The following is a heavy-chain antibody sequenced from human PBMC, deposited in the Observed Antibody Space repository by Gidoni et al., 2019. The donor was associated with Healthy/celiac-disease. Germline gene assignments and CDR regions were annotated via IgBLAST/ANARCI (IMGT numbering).Heavy chain of an antibody. CDR1: GFTFSSYA. V-gene: IGHV3-23*01. D-gene: IGHD3-3*01. CDR3: AAKWGVKGYYRVDD. J-gene: IGHJ4*02. CDR2: MRGSGGST. Sequence: DVQLLESAGVLVQPGCSLTLSCAAPGFTFSSYAMSWVRQAPGKGVEWGPAMRGSGGSTYYADAVKGRFTISRDNAKNTLYLKMKSLRAEDTAGYYGAAKWGVKGYYRVDDWGQGTLVTVSS.